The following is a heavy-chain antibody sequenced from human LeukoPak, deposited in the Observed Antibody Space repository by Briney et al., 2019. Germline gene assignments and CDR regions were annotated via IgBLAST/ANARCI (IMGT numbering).Heavy chain of an antibody. CDR2: MRTKLYGGTT. V-gene: IGHV3-49*03. CDR3: TRVSRAVTMVRYYYYMDV. CDR1: GFTFGDYA. Sequence: GGSLRLSCTASGFTFGDYAMSWFRQAPGKGLEWVGFMRTKLYGGTTEYAASVKGRFTISRDDSKSIAYLQMNSLKTEDTAVYYCTRVSRAVTMVRYYYYMDVWGKGTTVTVSS. D-gene: IGHD3-10*01. J-gene: IGHJ6*03.